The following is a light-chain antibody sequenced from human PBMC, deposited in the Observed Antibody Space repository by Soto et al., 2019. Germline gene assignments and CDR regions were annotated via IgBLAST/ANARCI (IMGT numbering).Light chain of an antibody. V-gene: IGLV2-14*01. CDR2: EVT. Sequence: QSALTQPASVSGSPGQSITISCTGTSSDIGLYNHISWYQQHPGKAPKLMIYEVTNRLSGVSNRFAGSKSGNTASLTISGLQTADEADYYCCSYTSSTTLVFGGGTKLTVL. J-gene: IGLJ3*02. CDR3: CSYTSSTTLV. CDR1: SSDIGLYNH.